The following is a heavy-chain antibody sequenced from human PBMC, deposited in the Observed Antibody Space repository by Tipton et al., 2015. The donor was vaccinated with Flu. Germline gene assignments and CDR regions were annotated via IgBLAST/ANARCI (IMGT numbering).Heavy chain of an antibody. CDR3: ARGMRWLQEGFAS. CDR2: INPSGGST. J-gene: IGHJ4*02. Sequence: QSGPEVKKPGASVKVSCKASGYTFTSYYMHWVRQAPGQGLEWMGIINPSGGSTSYAQKLQGRVTMTRDTSTSTVYMELSSLRSENTAFYSCARGMRWLQEGFASWGQGPLVPSSS. V-gene: IGHV1-46*04. CDR1: GYTFTSYY. D-gene: IGHD5-24*01.